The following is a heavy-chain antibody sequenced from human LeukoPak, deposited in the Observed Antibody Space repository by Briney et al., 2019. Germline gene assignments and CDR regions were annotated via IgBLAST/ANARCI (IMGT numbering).Heavy chain of an antibody. J-gene: IGHJ5*02. Sequence: GGSLRLSCAASGFTFSSYGMHWVRQAPGKGLEWVAFIRYDGSNKYYADSLKGRFTISRDNSKNTLYLQMNSLRAEDTAVYYCARECRWELPTENWFDPWGQGTLVTVSS. V-gene: IGHV3-30*02. CDR3: ARECRWELPTENWFDP. CDR1: GFTFSSYG. D-gene: IGHD1-26*01. CDR2: IRYDGSNK.